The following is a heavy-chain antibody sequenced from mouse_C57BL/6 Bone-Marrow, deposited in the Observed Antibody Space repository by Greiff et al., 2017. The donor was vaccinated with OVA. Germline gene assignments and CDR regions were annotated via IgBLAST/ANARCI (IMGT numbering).Heavy chain of an antibody. CDR2: ISNGGGST. V-gene: IGHV5-12*01. Sequence: EVMLVESGGGLVQPGGSLKLSCAASGFTFSDYYMYWVRQTPEKRLEWVAYISNGGGSTYYPDTVKGRLTISRDNAKNTLYLQMSRLKSEDTAMYYCARHRRDYYDYEDAMDYWGQGTSVTVSS. J-gene: IGHJ4*01. CDR3: ARHRRDYYDYEDAMDY. CDR1: GFTFSDYY. D-gene: IGHD2-4*01.